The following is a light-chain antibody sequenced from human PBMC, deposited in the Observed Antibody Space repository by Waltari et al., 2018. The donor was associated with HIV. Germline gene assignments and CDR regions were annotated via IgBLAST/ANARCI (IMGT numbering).Light chain of an antibody. V-gene: IGLV3-19*01. CDR3: NSRDSSGYSYV. J-gene: IGLJ1*01. Sequence: SSELTQDPAVSVALGQTVTITCQGDSLRSYYASWYQQKPGRAPLLVISGKNNRPSGIPDRFSGSSSGNTASLTITGTQADDEADYYCNSRDSSGYSYVLGSGTKVTIL. CDR2: GKN. CDR1: SLRSYY.